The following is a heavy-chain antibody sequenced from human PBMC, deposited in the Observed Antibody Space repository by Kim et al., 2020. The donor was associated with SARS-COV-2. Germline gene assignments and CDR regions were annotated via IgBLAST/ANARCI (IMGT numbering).Heavy chain of an antibody. CDR1: GFTVSSNY. CDR3: ARERLGVQLAIGGTVYYYG. Sequence: GGSLRLSCAASGFTVSSNYMSWVRQAPGKGLEWVSIIYSGGSTYYADSVKGRFTISRDNTTNTLYLHMNSLIAEDTAVYYCARERLGVQLAIGGTVYYYG. J-gene: IGHJ6*01. V-gene: IGHV3-66*01. CDR2: IYSGGST. D-gene: IGHD6-13*01.